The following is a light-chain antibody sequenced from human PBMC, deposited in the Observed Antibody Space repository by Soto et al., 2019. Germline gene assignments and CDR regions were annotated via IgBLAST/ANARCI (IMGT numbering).Light chain of an antibody. V-gene: IGLV1-40*01. J-gene: IGLJ1*01. CDR1: SSNIGAGYD. Sequence: QLVLTQSPSVSGAPGQRVTISCTGSSSNIGAGYDVHWYQQLPGTAPKLLIYGNTNRPSGVPDRFSGSKSGTSASLAITGLQSEDEADYYCQSYDSLGGSRLFGSGTKVTVL. CDR3: QSYDSLGGSRL. CDR2: GNT.